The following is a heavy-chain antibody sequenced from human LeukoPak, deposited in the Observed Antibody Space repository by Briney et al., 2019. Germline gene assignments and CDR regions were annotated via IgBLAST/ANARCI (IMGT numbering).Heavy chain of an antibody. CDR2: IAQRGST. CDR3: ATKLYVLRFLARPGYFDN. V-gene: IGHV4-34*01. Sequence: SETLSLTCAVNGGSFSGYHWSWIRQSPGKGLEWIGDIAQRGSTKYNPSLKGRITMSVDTSKNQFSLKLISVTAADTAVYYCATKLYVLRFLARPGYFDNWGQGTLVTVSS. J-gene: IGHJ4*02. CDR1: GGSFSGYH. D-gene: IGHD3-3*01.